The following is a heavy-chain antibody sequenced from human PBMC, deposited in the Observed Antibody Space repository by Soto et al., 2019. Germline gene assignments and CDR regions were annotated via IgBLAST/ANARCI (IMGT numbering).Heavy chain of an antibody. J-gene: IGHJ4*02. CDR2: AYYRSRWQY. Sequence: PSLSLTCALCVASVSNNVATWNWIRQSPSRGLEWLGRAYYRSRWQYDYATSVRSRITINPDTSKNQFSLQLSSVTPEDTAVYYCARDPPDFNSGFDSWGQGSLVTVSS. CDR1: VASVSNNVAT. D-gene: IGHD1-26*01. V-gene: IGHV6-1*01. CDR3: ARDPPDFNSGFDS.